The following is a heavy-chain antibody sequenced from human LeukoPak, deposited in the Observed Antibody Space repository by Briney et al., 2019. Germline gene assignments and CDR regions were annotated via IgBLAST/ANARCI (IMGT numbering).Heavy chain of an antibody. J-gene: IGHJ6*02. CDR1: GGTFSSYT. CDR2: IIPILNIT. Sequence: GASVKVSCKASGGTFSSYTISWVRQAPGQGLEWMGRIIPILNITGYAQNFQGRVTLTADKSTSTAYMELSTLRSEDTAVYYCAKDGVVVVATSVYYYYYGMDVWGQGTTVTVSS. V-gene: IGHV1-69*02. CDR3: AKDGVVVVATSVYYYYYGMDV. D-gene: IGHD2-2*01.